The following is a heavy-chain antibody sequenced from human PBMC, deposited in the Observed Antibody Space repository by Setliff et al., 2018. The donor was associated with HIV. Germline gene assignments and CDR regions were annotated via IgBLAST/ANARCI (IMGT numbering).Heavy chain of an antibody. Sequence: GASVKVSCKASGYTFTNYGISWVRQAPGQGLEWMGWIRVYNGNTNYVQNLQGRVTMTTDTSTNTAYMELKSLRSDDTAVYYCARVGHYVFDNWGQGTLVTVSS. CDR3: ARVGHYVFDN. CDR2: IRVYNGNT. V-gene: IGHV1-18*04. J-gene: IGHJ4*02. CDR1: GYTFTNYG. D-gene: IGHD4-17*01.